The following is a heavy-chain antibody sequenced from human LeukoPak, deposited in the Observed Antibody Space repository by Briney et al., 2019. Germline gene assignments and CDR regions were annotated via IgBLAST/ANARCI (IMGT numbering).Heavy chain of an antibody. Sequence: SVKVSCKASGGTFSSYAISWVRQAPGQGLEWMGGIIPIFGTANYAQKFQGRVTITADKSTSTAYMELSSLRSEDTAVYYCARVRDGYNDAYDIWGQGTMVTVPS. CDR3: ARVRDGYNDAYDI. CDR1: GGTFSSYA. D-gene: IGHD5-24*01. J-gene: IGHJ3*02. CDR2: IIPIFGTA. V-gene: IGHV1-69*06.